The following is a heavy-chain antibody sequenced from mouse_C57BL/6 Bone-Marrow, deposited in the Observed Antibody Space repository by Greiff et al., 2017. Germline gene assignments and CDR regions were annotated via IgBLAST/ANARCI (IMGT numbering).Heavy chain of an antibody. J-gene: IGHJ1*03. D-gene: IGHD2-12*01. Sequence: VQLQQSGPELVKPGASVKISCKASGYAFSSSWMNWVKQRPGKGLEWIGRIYPGDGDTNYNGKFKGKASLTADKASSTAYMQRSSLTSEDSAVYFCAREVIDWYFDVWCTGTTVTVSS. V-gene: IGHV1-82*01. CDR2: IYPGDGDT. CDR3: AREVIDWYFDV. CDR1: GYAFSSSW.